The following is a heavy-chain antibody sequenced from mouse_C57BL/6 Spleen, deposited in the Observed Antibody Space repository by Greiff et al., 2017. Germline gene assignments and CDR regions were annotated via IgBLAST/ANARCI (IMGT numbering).Heavy chain of an antibody. D-gene: IGHD4-1*01. CDR1: GFTFSSYT. J-gene: IGHJ3*01. CDR3: ASLTGKGFAY. CDR2: ISGGGGNT. V-gene: IGHV5-9*01. Sequence: EVKLMESGGGLVKPGGSLKLSCAASGFTFSSYTMSWVRQTPEKRLAWVATISGGGGNTYYPDSVKGRFTISRDNAKNTLYLRMSSLRSEDTSLYYCASLTGKGFAYWGQGTLVTVSA.